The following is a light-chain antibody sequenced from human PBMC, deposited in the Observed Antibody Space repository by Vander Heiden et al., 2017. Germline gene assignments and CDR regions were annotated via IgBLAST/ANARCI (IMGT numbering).Light chain of an antibody. V-gene: IGKV3-11*01. CDR3: LQLSSWPLRFT. CDR2: DAS. Sequence: EIVLTQSPATLSLSPGERATLSCRASQSVSNYLAWYQQKPGQAPRLLIYDASKRATGIPARFSGSGSGTDFTLTISSLEPEDFAVYYCLQLSSWPLRFTFGPWMKVDIK. J-gene: IGKJ3*01. CDR1: QSVSNY.